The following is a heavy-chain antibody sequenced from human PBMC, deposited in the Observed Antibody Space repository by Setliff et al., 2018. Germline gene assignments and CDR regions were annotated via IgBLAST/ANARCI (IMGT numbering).Heavy chain of an antibody. CDR3: ARSHYGSGSYYGFDP. CDR1: GGSISSYY. D-gene: IGHD3-10*01. Sequence: SETLSLTCTVSGGSISSYYWSWIRQPPGKGLEWIGYIYYSGSTNYNPSLKSRVTISVDTSKNQFSLKLDSVTAADTAVYFCARSHYGSGSYYGFDPWGQGTLVTVSS. CDR2: IYYSGST. V-gene: IGHV4-59*01. J-gene: IGHJ5*02.